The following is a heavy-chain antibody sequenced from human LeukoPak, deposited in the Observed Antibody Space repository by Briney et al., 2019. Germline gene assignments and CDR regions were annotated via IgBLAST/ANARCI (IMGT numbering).Heavy chain of an antibody. Sequence: GGSLRLSCAASGFTFSSYAMHWVRQAPGKGLEWVSVISGSGASTYYADSVKGRFTISRDNSKNTLYLQMNSLRAEDTAVYYCAKVRFGVTARYYFDYWGQGTLVTVSS. D-gene: IGHD3-10*01. CDR2: ISGSGAST. J-gene: IGHJ4*02. V-gene: IGHV3-23*01. CDR3: AKVRFGVTARYYFDY. CDR1: GFTFSSYA.